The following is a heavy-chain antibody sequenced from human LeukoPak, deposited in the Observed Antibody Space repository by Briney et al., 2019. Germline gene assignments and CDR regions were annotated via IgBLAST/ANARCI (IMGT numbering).Heavy chain of an antibody. CDR1: GFIFGRTW. V-gene: IGHV3-74*01. Sequence: QPGGSLRLSCAASGFIFGRTWMHWVRQAPGKGLVWVSRTDGSSTTYADSVKGRFSVSMDNAQNTLYLQMNSLRAEDTAVYYCARDDYNRLWGQGTLVTVSS. CDR3: ARDDYNRL. J-gene: IGHJ4*02. CDR2: TDGSST. D-gene: IGHD1-14*01.